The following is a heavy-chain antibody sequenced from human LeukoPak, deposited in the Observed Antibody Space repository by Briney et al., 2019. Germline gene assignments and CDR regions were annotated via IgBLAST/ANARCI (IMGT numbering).Heavy chain of an antibody. D-gene: IGHD3-10*01. J-gene: IGHJ3*02. CDR1: GGSISSGDYY. V-gene: IGHV4-30-4*08. Sequence: SQTLSLTCTVSGGSISSGDYYWSWIRQPPGKGLEWIGYIYYSGSTYYNPSLKSRVTMSVDTSKNQFSLKLSSVTAADTAVYYCARHREVTRGSAFDIWGQGTMVTVSS. CDR3: ARHREVTRGSAFDI. CDR2: IYYSGST.